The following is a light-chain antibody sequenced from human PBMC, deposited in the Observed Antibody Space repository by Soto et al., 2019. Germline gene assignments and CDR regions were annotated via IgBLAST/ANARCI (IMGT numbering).Light chain of an antibody. CDR3: QQCLNLPA. V-gene: IGKV3-11*01. CDR2: EAS. J-gene: IGKJ4*01. Sequence: EIVLTQSPATLSLSPGEIATLSCRASQSIDRYLAWYQQKPSQAPRLLIYEASNRATGIPPRFSGSGSGTDFTITISSIEPEDFAVYYCQQCLNLPAFGGGTKVEIK. CDR1: QSIDRY.